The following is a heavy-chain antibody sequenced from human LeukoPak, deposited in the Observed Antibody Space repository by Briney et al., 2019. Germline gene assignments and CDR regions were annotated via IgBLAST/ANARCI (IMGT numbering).Heavy chain of an antibody. CDR3: AKWGDYDVLTGY. J-gene: IGHJ4*02. CDR2: ISGRSNNT. D-gene: IGHD3-9*01. V-gene: IGHV3-23*01. Sequence: GGSLGLSCAASGLIFSNYAMYWVRQAPGKGLEWVSAISGRSNNTYYADSVKGRFTISRDSSKNTLYLQMNSLRADDTAVYYCAKWGDYDVLTGYWGQGTLVTVSS. CDR1: GLIFSNYA.